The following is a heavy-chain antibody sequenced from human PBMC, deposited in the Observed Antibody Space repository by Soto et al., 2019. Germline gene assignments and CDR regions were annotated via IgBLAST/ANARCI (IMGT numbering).Heavy chain of an antibody. J-gene: IGHJ6*03. CDR2: INPNSGAT. CDR3: ARESGGATATLDYYYFYMAV. V-gene: IGHV1-2*02. Sequence: QVQVLQSGAAVEKPGASVTVCCKASGYSFSQDYLQWVRQAPGQGPEWMGWINPNSGATKYAQKFQGRVTMTRDTSVRTAFMELKWLQADDTAVYYCARESGGATATLDYYYFYMAVWGRGTTVNVSS. D-gene: IGHD5-12*01. CDR1: GYSFSQDY.